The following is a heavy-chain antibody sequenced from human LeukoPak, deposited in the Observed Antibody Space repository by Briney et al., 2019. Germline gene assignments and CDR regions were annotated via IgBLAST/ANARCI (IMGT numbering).Heavy chain of an antibody. V-gene: IGHV4-34*01. CDR2: IHHRAGA. CDR3: ARGPVRDDALTGISYYFGLDV. Sequence: PSETLSLTCAVYGGSFTDYYWRWIRHLPGKGLEWIGEIHHRAGANYNPSLWGRVTISADTSKNQFSLHLTSVTAADTATFYCARGPVRDDALTGISYYFGLDVWGHGTTVTVFS. CDR1: GGSFTDYY. D-gene: IGHD2-21*02. J-gene: IGHJ6*02.